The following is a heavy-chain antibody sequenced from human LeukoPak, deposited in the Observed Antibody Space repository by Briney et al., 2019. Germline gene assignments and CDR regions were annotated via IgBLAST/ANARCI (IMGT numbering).Heavy chain of an antibody. CDR3: ARGLSGSYYLIYSYYYYMDV. D-gene: IGHD1-26*01. CDR1: GYTFTSYD. CDR2: MNPNSGNT. J-gene: IGHJ6*03. Sequence: GASVKVSCKASGYTFTSYDINWVRQATGQGLEWMGWMNPNSGNTGYAQKFQGRVTMTRNTSISTAYMELSGLRSEDTAVYYCARGLSGSYYLIYSYYYYMDVWGKGTTVTVSS. V-gene: IGHV1-8*01.